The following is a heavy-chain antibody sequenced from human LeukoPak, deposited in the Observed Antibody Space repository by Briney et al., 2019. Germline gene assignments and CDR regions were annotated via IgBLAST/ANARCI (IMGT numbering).Heavy chain of an antibody. CDR3: SRTYSSGGRGLDY. CDR1: GFTFGDFA. J-gene: IGHJ4*02. Sequence: GGSLRLSCTASGFTFGDFAMSWVRQAPGKGLEWVGFIRSKAYGGTTEYAASVKGRFTISRGDSKSIAYLQMNSLKTEDTAVYYCSRTYSSGGRGLDYWGQGTLVTVSS. CDR2: IRSKAYGGTT. D-gene: IGHD6-19*01. V-gene: IGHV3-49*04.